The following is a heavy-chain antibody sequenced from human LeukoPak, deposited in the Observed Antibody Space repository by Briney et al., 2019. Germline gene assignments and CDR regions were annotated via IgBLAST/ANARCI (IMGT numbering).Heavy chain of an antibody. CDR2: MNPNSGNT. D-gene: IGHD2-15*01. V-gene: IGHV1-8*03. CDR1: VYTFTGYY. CDR3: ARADIVVVVAGQDAFDI. J-gene: IGHJ3*02. Sequence: GASVKVSCKASVYTFTGYYMHWVRQAPGQGLEWRGWMNPNSGNTGYAQKLQSRVTISRNTTTRTAYMGLRSVTAANTAVYYCARADIVVVVAGQDAFDIWGQGTMVTVSS.